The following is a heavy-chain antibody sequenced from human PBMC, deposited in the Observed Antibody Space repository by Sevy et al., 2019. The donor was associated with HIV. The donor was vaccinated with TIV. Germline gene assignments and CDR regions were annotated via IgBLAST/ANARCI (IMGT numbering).Heavy chain of an antibody. J-gene: IGHJ4*02. CDR2: IYYSGST. V-gene: IGHV4-59*01. CDR1: GGSISSYY. D-gene: IGHD5-12*01. Sequence: SETLSLTYTVSGGSISSYYWSWIRQPPGKGLEWIGYIYYSGSTNYNPSLKSRVTISVDTSKNQFSLKLSSVTAADTAVYYCARGIVATIYDYWGQGTLVTVSS. CDR3: ARGIVATIYDY.